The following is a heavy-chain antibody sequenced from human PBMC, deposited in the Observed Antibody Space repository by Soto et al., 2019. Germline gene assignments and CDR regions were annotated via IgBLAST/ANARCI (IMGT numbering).Heavy chain of an antibody. J-gene: IGHJ6*02. CDR1: GGSFSGYY. V-gene: IGHV4-34*01. D-gene: IGHD3-3*01. CDR3: ARETYDFWSGYWATTTMLGGVKYGMDV. CDR2: INHSGST. Sequence: SETLSLTCAVYGGSFSGYYWSWIRQPPGKGLEWIGEINHSGSTNYNPSLKSRVTISVDTSKNQFSLKLSSVTAADTAVYYCARETYDFWSGYWATTTMLGGVKYGMDVWGQGTMVTVSS.